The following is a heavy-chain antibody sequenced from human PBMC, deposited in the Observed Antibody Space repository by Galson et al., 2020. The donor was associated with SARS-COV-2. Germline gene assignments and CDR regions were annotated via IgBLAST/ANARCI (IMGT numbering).Heavy chain of an antibody. D-gene: IGHD3-10*01. Sequence: ASVKVSCKASGYTLSSYGITWVRQAPGQGLEWMGWISAYSGNTNYPQKFQGRVTMTTDTSTNTAYMEVRSLTSDDTAVYYCARFGQRAWFGDYYYFDYWGQGTLVSVSS. J-gene: IGHJ4*02. CDR2: ISAYSGNT. CDR3: ARFGQRAWFGDYYYFDY. V-gene: IGHV1-18*01. CDR1: GYTLSSYG.